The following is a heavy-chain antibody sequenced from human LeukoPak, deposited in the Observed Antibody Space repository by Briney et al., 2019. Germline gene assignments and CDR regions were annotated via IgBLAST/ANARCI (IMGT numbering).Heavy chain of an antibody. CDR3: ARGYYDFWSGYYSPFDY. J-gene: IGHJ4*02. CDR1: GYTFTSYG. CDR2: ISAYNGNT. D-gene: IGHD3-3*01. V-gene: IGHV1-18*01. Sequence: GASVKVSCKASGYTFTSYGISWVRQAPGQGLEWMGWISAYNGNTNYAQKLQGRVTMTTDTSTSTAYMELRSLRSDDTAVYYCARGYYDFWSGYYSPFDYWGQGTLVTDSS.